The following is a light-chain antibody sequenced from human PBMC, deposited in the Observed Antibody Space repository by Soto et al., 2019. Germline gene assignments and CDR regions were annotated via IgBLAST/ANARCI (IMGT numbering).Light chain of an antibody. V-gene: IGKV3-15*01. Sequence: DIVLTHSPATLSFSPGARATLSCRASQSVSSYLAWYQQKPGQPPRLLIYGASRRATNIPARFSGGGSDTEFTLTISTLQSEDFAIYYCQYYDNWRLSFGGGTKVDIK. CDR1: QSVSSY. CDR3: QYYDNWRLS. CDR2: GAS. J-gene: IGKJ4*01.